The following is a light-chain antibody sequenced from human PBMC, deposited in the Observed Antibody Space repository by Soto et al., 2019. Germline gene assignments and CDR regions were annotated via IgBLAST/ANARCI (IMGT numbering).Light chain of an antibody. J-gene: IGKJ5*01. Sequence: EIVLTQSPGTLSLSPGERATLSCRASQSVSSSYLAWYQQKPGQAPRLLIYGASSRATGIPDRFSGSGSGKDFTLTSSRLEPKDCAVYYCQQYGSSRGITFGQGTRLEIK. V-gene: IGKV3-20*01. CDR2: GAS. CDR1: QSVSSSY. CDR3: QQYGSSRGIT.